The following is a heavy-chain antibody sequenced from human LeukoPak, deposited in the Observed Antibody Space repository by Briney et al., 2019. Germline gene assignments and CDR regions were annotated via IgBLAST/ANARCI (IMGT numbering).Heavy chain of an antibody. CDR3: ARDRTIPRHAFDI. CDR1: GFTFSNYD. Sequence: GGSLRLSCAASGFTFSNYDMNWVRQSPGKGLEWVSSIDTDSTYIHYADSVKGRFTISRDNAKNSLYLQMSSLRAEDTAVYYCARDRTIPRHAFDIWGQGTMVTVSS. J-gene: IGHJ3*02. V-gene: IGHV3-21*01. D-gene: IGHD1/OR15-1a*01. CDR2: IDTDSTYI.